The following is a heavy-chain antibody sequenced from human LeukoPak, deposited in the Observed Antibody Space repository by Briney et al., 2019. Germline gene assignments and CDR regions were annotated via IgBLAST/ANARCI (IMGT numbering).Heavy chain of an antibody. J-gene: IGHJ5*02. CDR3: ARGLDGTYYYGSGRGLNWFDP. V-gene: IGHV4-34*01. Sequence: SETLSLTCAVYGGSFSGYYWSWIRQPPGKGLEWIGEINHSGSTNYNPSLKSRVTISVDTSKNQFSLKLSSVTAADTAAYYCARGLDGTYYYGSGRGLNWFDPWGQGTLVTVSS. D-gene: IGHD3-10*01. CDR1: GGSFSGYY. CDR2: INHSGST.